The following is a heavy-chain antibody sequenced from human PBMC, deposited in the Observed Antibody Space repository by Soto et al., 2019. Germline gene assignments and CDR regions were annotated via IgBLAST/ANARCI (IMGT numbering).Heavy chain of an antibody. Sequence: QVQLVQSGDEVRKPGSSVKVSCKATGYIFVNYGIAWVRQAPGQGLEWMGWISHYSGNTHYASKVQGRLTMTTDTYTSTAYMDLGSLTSGDTVVYYCAMVDNYVTPTPQDVWGQGTTVTVSS. V-gene: IGHV1-18*01. J-gene: IGHJ6*02. CDR3: AMVDNYVTPTPQDV. D-gene: IGHD3-16*01. CDR2: ISHYSGNT. CDR1: GYIFVNYG.